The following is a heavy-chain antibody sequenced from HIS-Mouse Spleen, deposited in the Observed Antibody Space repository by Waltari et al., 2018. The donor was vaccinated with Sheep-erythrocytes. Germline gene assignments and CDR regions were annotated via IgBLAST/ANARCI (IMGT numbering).Heavy chain of an antibody. CDR2: ISYDGSNK. V-gene: IGHV3-30-3*01. CDR1: GFTFRSYA. Sequence: QVQLVESGGGVVQPGRSLRLSCAASGFTFRSYAMHWVRQAPGKGLEWVAVISYDGSNKYYADSVKGRFTISRDNSKNTLYLQMNSLRAEDTAVYYCARFYGDFTRAFDIWGQGTMVTVSS. J-gene: IGHJ3*02. CDR3: ARFYGDFTRAFDI. D-gene: IGHD4-17*01.